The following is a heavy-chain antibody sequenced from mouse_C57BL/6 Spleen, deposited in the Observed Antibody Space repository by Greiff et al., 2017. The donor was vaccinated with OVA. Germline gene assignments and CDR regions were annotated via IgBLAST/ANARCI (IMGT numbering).Heavy chain of an antibody. CDR3: ARDSSGFAY. Sequence: EVQVVESGPELVKPGASVKIPCKASGYTFTDYNMDWVKQSHGKSLEWIGDINPNNGGTIYNQKFKGKATLTVDKSSSTAYMELRSLTSEDTAVYYCARDSSGFAYWGQGTLVTVSA. D-gene: IGHD3-2*02. CDR1: GYTFTDYN. J-gene: IGHJ3*01. CDR2: INPNNGGT. V-gene: IGHV1-18*01.